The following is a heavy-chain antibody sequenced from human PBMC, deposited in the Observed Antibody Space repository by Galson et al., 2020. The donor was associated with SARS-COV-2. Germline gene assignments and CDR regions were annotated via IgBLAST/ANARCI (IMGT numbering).Heavy chain of an antibody. V-gene: IGHV3-7*03. CDR2: IKQDGSEK. D-gene: IGHD5-18*01. J-gene: IGHJ4*02. Sequence: GGSLRLSCAASGFTFSSYWMSWVRQAPGKGLEWVANIKQDGSEKYYVDSVKGRFTISRDNAKNSLYLQMNSLRAEDTAVYYCARGLEQLWYQFDYWGQGTLVTVSS. CDR3: ARGLEQLWYQFDY. CDR1: GFTFSSYW.